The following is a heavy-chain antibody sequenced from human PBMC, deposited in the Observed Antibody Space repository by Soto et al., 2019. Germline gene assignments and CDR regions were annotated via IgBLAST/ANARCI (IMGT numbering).Heavy chain of an antibody. V-gene: IGHV3-74*01. CDR1: EFTFSGRS. J-gene: IGHJ6*03. D-gene: IGHD3-10*01. CDR2: IDKVGTDS. Sequence: EVQLVESVGGLVQPGGSLRLSCAASEFTFSGRSVHWVRQAPGKGLVWVSGIDKVGTDSTYADSVKGRFTSSRDNAKNTVYLQMNSPRVEDTAVYYCARGWFGPDVWGKGTTVTVSS. CDR3: ARGWFGPDV.